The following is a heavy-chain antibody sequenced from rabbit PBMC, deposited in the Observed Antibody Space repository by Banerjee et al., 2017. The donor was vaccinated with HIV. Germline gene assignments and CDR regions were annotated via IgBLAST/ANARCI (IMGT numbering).Heavy chain of an antibody. CDR1: GFSFSSSYW. CDR2: IYTGDGGA. V-gene: IGHV1S40*01. CDR3: ARGNRYGYGTYTTGGDL. Sequence: QSLEESGGGLVEPEGSLKLCCKASGFSFSSSYWMCWVRQAPGKGLEWIACIYTGDGGAYYASWAKGRFTISKTSSTTVTLQMTSLTAADTATYFCARGNRYGYGTYTTGGDLWGQGTLVTVS. D-gene: IGHD6-1*01. J-gene: IGHJ4*01.